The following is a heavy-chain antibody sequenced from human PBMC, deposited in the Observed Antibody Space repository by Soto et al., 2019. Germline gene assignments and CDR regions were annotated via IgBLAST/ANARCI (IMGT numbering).Heavy chain of an antibody. Sequence: QVQLVQSGAEVQKPGSSVKVSCKASGGTFSSYAISWVRQAPGQGLEWMGGIIPIFGTANYAQKFQGRVTSTADESTSTAYMELSSLRSEDTAVYYCARMIVVVSRGWDYYGMDVWGQGTTVTVSS. CDR3: ARMIVVVSRGWDYYGMDV. D-gene: IGHD3-22*01. V-gene: IGHV1-69*01. J-gene: IGHJ6*02. CDR1: GGTFSSYA. CDR2: IIPIFGTA.